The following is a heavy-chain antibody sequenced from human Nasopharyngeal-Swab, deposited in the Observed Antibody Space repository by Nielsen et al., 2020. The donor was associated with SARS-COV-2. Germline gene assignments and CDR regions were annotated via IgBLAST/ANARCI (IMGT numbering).Heavy chain of an antibody. V-gene: IGHV4-61*02. Sequence: SETLSLTCTVSGGSISSGSYYWSWIRQPAGKGLEWIGRIYTSGSTNYNPSLKSRVTISVDTSKNQFSLKLSSVTAADTALYYCARSYDFCGGYHYNWFDPWGQGTLVTVSS. CDR2: IYTSGST. CDR3: ARSYDFCGGYHYNWFDP. D-gene: IGHD3-3*01. CDR1: GGSISSGSYY. J-gene: IGHJ5*02.